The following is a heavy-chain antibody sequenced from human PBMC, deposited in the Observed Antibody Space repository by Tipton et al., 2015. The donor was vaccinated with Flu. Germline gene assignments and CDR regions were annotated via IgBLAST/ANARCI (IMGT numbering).Heavy chain of an antibody. CDR2: IHHTGTT. D-gene: IGHD4-11*01. CDR3: ARRDHSNYASVPKNWFDS. V-gene: IGHV4-38-2*01. CDR1: GDSIASDYY. J-gene: IGHJ5*01. Sequence: TLSLTCSISGDSIASDYYWGWIRQPPGKGLEWIGNIHHTGTTYYNPSLRSRVNIIRDRSKNQFSLNLSFVTAADTAVYYCARRDHSNYASVPKNWFDSWGQGILVTVSS.